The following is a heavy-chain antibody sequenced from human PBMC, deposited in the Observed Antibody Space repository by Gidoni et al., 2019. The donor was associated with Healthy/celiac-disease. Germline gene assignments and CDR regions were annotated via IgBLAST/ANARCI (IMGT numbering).Heavy chain of an antibody. Sequence: QVQLVESGGGVVQPGRSLRLSCAASGFTFSSYGMHWVRQAPGKGLEWVAVIWYDGSNKYYADSVKGRFTISRDNSKNTLYLQMNSLRAEDTAVYYCARGGGDSTPGDYWGQGTLVTVSS. D-gene: IGHD3-16*01. CDR1: GFTFSSYG. V-gene: IGHV3-33*01. CDR2: IWYDGSNK. CDR3: ARGGGDSTPGDY. J-gene: IGHJ4*02.